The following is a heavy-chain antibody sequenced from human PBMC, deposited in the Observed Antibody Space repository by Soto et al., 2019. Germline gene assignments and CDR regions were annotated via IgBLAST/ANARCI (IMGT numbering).Heavy chain of an antibody. Sequence: PSETLSLTCTVSGGSISSSSYYWGWIRQPPGKGLEWIGSIYYSGSTYYNPSLKSRVTISVDTSKNQFSLKLSSVTAADTAVYYCARDSRLWDDDGSGSYYNPDDYWGQGTLVTVAS. J-gene: IGHJ4*02. D-gene: IGHD3-10*01. V-gene: IGHV4-39*02. CDR1: GGSISSSSYY. CDR3: ARDSRLWDDDGSGSYYNPDDY. CDR2: IYYSGST.